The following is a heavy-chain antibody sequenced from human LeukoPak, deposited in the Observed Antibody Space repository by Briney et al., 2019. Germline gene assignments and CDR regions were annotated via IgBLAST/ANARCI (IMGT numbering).Heavy chain of an antibody. D-gene: IGHD3-10*01. CDR3: AKTVSGSYSYQGGDY. J-gene: IGHJ4*02. CDR2: ISGSGGSA. Sequence: GGSLRLSCAASGFTFSTYATTWVRQAPGKGLDWVSAISGSGGSAYYADSVKGRFTISRDNSKNTLYLQMNSLRAEDTAVYYCAKTVSGSYSYQGGDYWGQGTLVTVSS. CDR1: GFTFSTYA. V-gene: IGHV3-23*01.